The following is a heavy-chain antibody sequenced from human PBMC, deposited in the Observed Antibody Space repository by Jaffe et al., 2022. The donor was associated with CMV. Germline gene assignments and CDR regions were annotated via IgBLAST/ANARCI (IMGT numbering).Heavy chain of an antibody. Sequence: EVQLVESGGGLVQPGGSLRLSCAASGFTVSSNYMSWVRQAPGKGLEWVSVIYSAGTTHYTDSVKDRFTISRDNSKNTLFLQMSSLRAEDTAIYYCARGLHDYGDYFDVFDIWGQGTMVTVSS. J-gene: IGHJ3*02. CDR2: IYSAGTT. V-gene: IGHV3-66*01. D-gene: IGHD4-17*01. CDR3: ARGLHDYGDYFDVFDI. CDR1: GFTVSSNY.